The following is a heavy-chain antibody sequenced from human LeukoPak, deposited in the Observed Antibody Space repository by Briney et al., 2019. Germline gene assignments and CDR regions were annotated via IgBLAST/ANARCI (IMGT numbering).Heavy chain of an antibody. CDR3: TRRSDGYNSGYDY. V-gene: IGHV3-73*01. Sequence: GGSLKLSCAASGFTFSGSAMHWVRQASGKGLEWVGRIRSKANSYATAYAASVKGRFTISRDDSKNTAYLQMNSLKTEDTAVYYCTRRSDGYNSGYDYWGQGTLVTVSS. CDR1: GFTFSGSA. J-gene: IGHJ4*02. CDR2: IRSKANSYAT. D-gene: IGHD5-24*01.